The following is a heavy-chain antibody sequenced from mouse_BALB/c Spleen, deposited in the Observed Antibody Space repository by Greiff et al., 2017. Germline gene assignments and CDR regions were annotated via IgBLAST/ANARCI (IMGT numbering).Heavy chain of an antibody. J-gene: IGHJ4*01. CDR2: IWTGGGT. Sequence: QVQLKESGPGLVAPSQSLSITCTVSGFSLTSYDISWIRQPPGKGLEWLGVIWTGGGTNYNSAFMSRLSISKDNSKSQVFLKMNSLQTDDTAIYYCVRSLCDDAMDYWGQGTSVTVSA. V-gene: IGHV2-9-2*01. CDR1: GFSLTSYD. D-gene: IGHD6-1*01. CDR3: VRSLCDDAMDY.